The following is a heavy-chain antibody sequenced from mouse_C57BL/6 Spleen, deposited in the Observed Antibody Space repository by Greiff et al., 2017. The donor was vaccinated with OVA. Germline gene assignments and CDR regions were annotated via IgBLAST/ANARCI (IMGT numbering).Heavy chain of an antibody. Sequence: RVESEGGLVQPGSSMKLSCTASGFTFSDYYMAWVRQVPEKGLEWVANINYDGSSTYYLDSLKSRFIISRDNAKNILYLQMSSLKSEDTATYYCARETTVVACYWYFDVWGTGTTVTVSS. CDR1: GFTFSDYY. V-gene: IGHV5-16*01. CDR2: INYDGSST. D-gene: IGHD1-1*01. CDR3: ARETTVVACYWYFDV. J-gene: IGHJ1*03.